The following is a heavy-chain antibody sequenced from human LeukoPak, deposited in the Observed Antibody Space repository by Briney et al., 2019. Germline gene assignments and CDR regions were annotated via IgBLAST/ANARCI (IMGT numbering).Heavy chain of an antibody. V-gene: IGHV1-18*01. CDR3: ATDPVGYCSSDSCYSVDY. Sequence: ASVKVSCKASGYTFTSYGISWVRQAPGQGLEWMGWISAYNGNTNYAQKLQGRVTMTIDTSTSTAYMELRSLRSEDTAVYYCATDPVGYCSSDSCYSVDYWGQGTLVTVSS. CDR2: ISAYNGNT. D-gene: IGHD2-15*01. J-gene: IGHJ4*02. CDR1: GYTFTSYG.